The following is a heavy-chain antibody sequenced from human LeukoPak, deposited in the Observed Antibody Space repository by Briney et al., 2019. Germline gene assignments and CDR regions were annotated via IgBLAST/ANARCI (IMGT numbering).Heavy chain of an antibody. CDR1: GFIFISYG. Sequence: GGSLRLSCAASGFIFISYGMNWVRQAPGKGLEWVSTISGGGGSTYYADSVKGRFTISRDNSKNTLYLQVNSLRAEDTAVYYCAKGGKWDVTPFDYWGQGTLVTVSS. V-gene: IGHV3-23*01. CDR2: ISGGGGST. CDR3: AKGGKWDVTPFDY. J-gene: IGHJ4*02. D-gene: IGHD1-26*01.